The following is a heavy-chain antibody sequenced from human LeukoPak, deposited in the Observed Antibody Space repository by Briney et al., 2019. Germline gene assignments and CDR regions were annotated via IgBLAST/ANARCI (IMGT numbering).Heavy chain of an antibody. CDR2: IYTSGST. V-gene: IGHV4-61*02. Sequence: KASETLSLTCTVSGGSISSGSYYWSWIRQPAGKGLEWIGRIYTSGSTNYNPSLKSRVTISVDTSKNQFSLKLSSVTAADTAVYYCARVNWGGDFDYWGQGTLVTVSS. D-gene: IGHD7-27*01. CDR3: ARVNWGGDFDY. J-gene: IGHJ4*02. CDR1: GGSISSGSYY.